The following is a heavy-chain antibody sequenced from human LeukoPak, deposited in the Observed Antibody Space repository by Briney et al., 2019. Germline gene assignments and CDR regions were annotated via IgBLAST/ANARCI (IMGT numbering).Heavy chain of an antibody. J-gene: IGHJ4*02. D-gene: IGHD6-13*01. CDR2: IYSGGST. CDR1: GFTVGSNY. Sequence: PGGSLRLSCVASGFTVGSNYTSWVRQAPGKGLEWVSVIYSGGSTNYADSVKGRFTISRDNSKNTLYLQMNSLRAEDTAVYYCAKDAAGPEYWGQGTLVTVSS. V-gene: IGHV3-53*01. CDR3: AKDAAGPEY.